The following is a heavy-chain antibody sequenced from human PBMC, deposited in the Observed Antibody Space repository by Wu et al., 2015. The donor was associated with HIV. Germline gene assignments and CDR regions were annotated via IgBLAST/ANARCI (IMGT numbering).Heavy chain of an antibody. D-gene: IGHD3-10*01. CDR1: GYTFSTYG. CDR2: ISAYSGNT. CDR3: AREIRYGTMVPGNYEN. V-gene: IGHV1-18*01. J-gene: IGHJ4*02. Sequence: QVQLVQSGPEVKKPGASVTVSCKASGYTFSTYGISWMRQAPGQGLEWMGWISAYSGNTDNAQNLQGRVTMTTDTSTSTAYLQLRSLRSDDTALYYCAREIRYGTMVPGNYENWGQGTLVTVSS.